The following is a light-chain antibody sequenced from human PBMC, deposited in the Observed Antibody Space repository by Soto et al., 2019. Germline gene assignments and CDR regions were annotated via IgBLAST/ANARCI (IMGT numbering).Light chain of an antibody. Sequence: DIQMTQSPSSVSASVGDRVTITCRASQGISSWLAWYQQKPGKAPNLLIYAASSLHSGVPSRFSGSGSGTDFTLTISSLQPEDFATYYCLQDINYPWTFGQGTKVDIK. J-gene: IGKJ1*01. CDR3: LQDINYPWT. CDR2: AAS. V-gene: IGKV1-12*01. CDR1: QGISSW.